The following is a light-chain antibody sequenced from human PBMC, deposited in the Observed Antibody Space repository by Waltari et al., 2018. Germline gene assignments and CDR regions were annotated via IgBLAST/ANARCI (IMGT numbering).Light chain of an antibody. CDR3: QQYNNWPPT. CDR1: QSIRNN. CDR2: GAS. V-gene: IGKV3-15*01. Sequence: VMTHSPATLSVSPGARVILSCRASQSIRNNLAWYQQKHDQAPRLLIYGASTRATGTAARFSGSGSGTEFTLTISSLQSEDFALYFCQQYNNWPPTFGPGTKVDI. J-gene: IGKJ3*01.